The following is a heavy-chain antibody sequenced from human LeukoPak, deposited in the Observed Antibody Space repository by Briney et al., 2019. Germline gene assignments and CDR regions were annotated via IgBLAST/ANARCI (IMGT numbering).Heavy chain of an antibody. D-gene: IGHD3-3*02. V-gene: IGHV1-18*01. CDR1: GYIFPNYG. Sequence: ASVKVSCKGSGYIFPNYGISWARQAPGQGLEWMGWISDHNGTPNYAQKFEGRVTMTTDTSTSTAYMELTSLTPDDTAVYYCARDSVLGAPYTDHWGQGTLVTVSS. CDR2: ISDHNGTP. CDR3: ARDSVLGAPYTDH. J-gene: IGHJ5*02.